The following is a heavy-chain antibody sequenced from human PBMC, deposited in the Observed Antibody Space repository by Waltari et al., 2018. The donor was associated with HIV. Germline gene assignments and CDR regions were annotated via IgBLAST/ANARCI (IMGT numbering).Heavy chain of an antibody. V-gene: IGHV4-34*01. CDR2: INHSGST. CDR3: ARARIKVWLPDY. CDR1: GGSFSGYY. J-gene: IGHJ4*02. D-gene: IGHD5-18*01. Sequence: QVQLQQWGAGLLKPSETLSLTCAVYGGSFSGYYWNWIRQPPGKGLEWIGEINHSGSTNYNPSLKSRVTISIDTSKNQFSLNLSSVTAADTAVYYCARARIKVWLPDYWGQGTLVTVS.